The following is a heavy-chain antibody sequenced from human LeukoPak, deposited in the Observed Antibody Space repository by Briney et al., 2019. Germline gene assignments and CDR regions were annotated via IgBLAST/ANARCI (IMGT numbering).Heavy chain of an antibody. CDR3: VRDGDHWGFDH. V-gene: IGHV3-74*01. D-gene: IGHD3-16*01. J-gene: IGHJ4*02. Sequence: GGSLRLSCAASGFTFSSYWMHWVRQAPGKGLVWVARIKYDGSFMNCAVSVKGRFTISKDNAKNTVYIHVNSLRAEDTAVYYCVRDGDHWGFDHWGQGTLVPVSS. CDR1: GFTFSSYW. CDR2: IKYDGSFM.